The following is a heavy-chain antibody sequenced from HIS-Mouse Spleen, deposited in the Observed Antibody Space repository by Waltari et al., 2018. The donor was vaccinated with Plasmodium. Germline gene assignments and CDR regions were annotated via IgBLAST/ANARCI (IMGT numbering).Heavy chain of an antibody. V-gene: IGHV4-39*01. J-gene: IGHJ4*02. CDR1: GGSISSSSYY. D-gene: IGHD1-26*01. Sequence: QLQLQESGPGLVKPSETLSLTCTVSGGSISSSSYYWGWIRQPPGKGLEWIGRIYYSGSNYYTPSLKSRGTISVDTSKNQFSLKLSSVTAADTAVYYCARRGGSYYYFDYWGQGTLVTVSS. CDR2: IYYSGSN. CDR3: ARRGGSYYYFDY.